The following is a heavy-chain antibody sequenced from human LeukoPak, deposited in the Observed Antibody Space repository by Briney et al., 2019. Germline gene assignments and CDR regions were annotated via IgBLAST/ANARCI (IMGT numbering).Heavy chain of an antibody. CDR3: ARPGTDYDSSGYYKD. CDR1: GYKFTNYW. CDR2: IYPGDSDT. V-gene: IGHV5-51*01. Sequence: GESLKISCKGSGYKFTNYWIAWVRRMPGKGLEWMGIIYPGDSDTRYSPSFQGQVTISADKSINTAYLQWSSLKASDSAIYYCARPGTDYDSSGYYKDWGQGTLVTVSS. J-gene: IGHJ4*02. D-gene: IGHD3-22*01.